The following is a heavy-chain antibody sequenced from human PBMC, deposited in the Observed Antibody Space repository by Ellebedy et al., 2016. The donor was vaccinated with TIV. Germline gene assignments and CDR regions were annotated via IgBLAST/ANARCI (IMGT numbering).Heavy chain of an antibody. CDR1: GYIFSDYY. D-gene: IGHD5-12*01. CDR2: INPNNGGT. Sequence: ASVKVSCXASGYIFSDYYMHWVRQAPGQGLEWMGWINPNNGGTNYEQKFQGRVSMTRDTSINTAYMELTRLTSDDTAVYYCARSSGSGHDLWGQGTLVTVSA. J-gene: IGHJ4*02. V-gene: IGHV1-2*02. CDR3: ARSSGSGHDL.